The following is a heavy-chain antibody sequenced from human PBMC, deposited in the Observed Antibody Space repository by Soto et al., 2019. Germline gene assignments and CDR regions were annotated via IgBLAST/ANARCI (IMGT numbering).Heavy chain of an antibody. CDR3: TASIVVVTGYGMDV. J-gene: IGHJ6*02. CDR1: GFTFSNAW. V-gene: IGHV3-15*01. Sequence: GGTLRLSCAASGFTFSNAWMSWIRQAPGKGLEWVGRIKSKSDGGTTDYTAPVKVRLTISRDDSKDTLYLQMNSLKAVDKAVYYCTASIVVVTGYGMDVWGQGTTVTVSS. D-gene: IGHD2-21*02. CDR2: IKSKSDGGTT.